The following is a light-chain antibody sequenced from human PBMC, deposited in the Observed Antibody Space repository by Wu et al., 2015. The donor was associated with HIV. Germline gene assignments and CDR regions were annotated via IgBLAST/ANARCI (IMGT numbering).Light chain of an antibody. Sequence: EIVLTQSPGTLSLSPGERATLSCRASQSVSSTYLAWYQQKPGHPPRLLIYAASRRATGIPDRFSGSGSGTDFSLTISRLEPEDFAVYYCHQYGGSPPFTFGPGTKVDI. CDR3: HQYGGSPPFT. CDR2: AAS. V-gene: IGKV3-20*01. CDR1: QSVSSTY. J-gene: IGKJ3*01.